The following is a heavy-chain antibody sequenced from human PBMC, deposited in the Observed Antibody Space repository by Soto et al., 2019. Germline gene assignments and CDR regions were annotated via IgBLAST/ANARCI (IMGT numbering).Heavy chain of an antibody. CDR1: GVTFDDYT. CDR2: ISWDGGST. CDR3: AKGLVVPAAIHDYYYGMDV. D-gene: IGHD2-2*01. Sequence: PGGSLRLSCAASGVTFDDYTMHWVRQAPGKGLEWVSLISWDGGSTYYADSVKGRFTISRDNSKNSLYLQMNSLRTEDTALYYCAKGLVVPAAIHDYYYGMDVWGQGTTVTVSS. V-gene: IGHV3-43*01. J-gene: IGHJ6*02.